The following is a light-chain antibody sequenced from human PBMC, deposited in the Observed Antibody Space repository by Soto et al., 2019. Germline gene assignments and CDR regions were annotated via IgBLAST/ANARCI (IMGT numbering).Light chain of an antibody. V-gene: IGKV1-9*01. Sequence: DSQFTQSPSFLSASVGDRVNITCRASQGISSYLAWYQQKPGKAPKRLIYAASTLQSGVPSRFSGSGSGTEFTLTIRSLQPEDFATYFCQHLNPPTFGQGTRLEIK. J-gene: IGKJ5*01. CDR1: QGISSY. CDR2: AAS. CDR3: QHLNPPT.